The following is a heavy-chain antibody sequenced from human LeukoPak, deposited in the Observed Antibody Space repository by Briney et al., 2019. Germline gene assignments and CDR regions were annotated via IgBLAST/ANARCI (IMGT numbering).Heavy chain of an antibody. CDR2: MCHRGST. CDR3: ARHRGDNSNPRYYFYYMDV. J-gene: IGHJ6*03. Sequence: SETLSLTCSVSGHSISSGYYRGWIRQPPGKGLEWIGTMCHRGSTYYNPSLKSRVTMSGDTSKNHFSLKLSSVIAADAAVYYCARHRGDNSNPRYYFYYMDVWGRGTTVTVSS. V-gene: IGHV4-38-2*01. CDR1: GHSISSGYY. D-gene: IGHD4-11*01.